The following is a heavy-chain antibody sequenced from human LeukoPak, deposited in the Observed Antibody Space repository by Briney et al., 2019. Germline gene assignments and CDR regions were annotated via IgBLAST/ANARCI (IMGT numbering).Heavy chain of an antibody. Sequence: GGSLRLSCAASGFTFSSYAMHWVRQAPGKGLEWVAVISYDGSNKYYADSVKGRFTISRDNSKNTLYLQMNSLRAEDTAVYYCTKDRGVGATKTLGYYFDYWGQGTLVTVSS. CDR3: TKDRGVGATKTLGYYFDY. CDR2: ISYDGSNK. J-gene: IGHJ4*02. CDR1: GFTFSSYA. D-gene: IGHD1-26*01. V-gene: IGHV3-30*04.